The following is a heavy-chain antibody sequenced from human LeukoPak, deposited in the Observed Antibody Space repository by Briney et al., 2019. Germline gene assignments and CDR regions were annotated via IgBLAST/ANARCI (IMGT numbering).Heavy chain of an antibody. V-gene: IGHV3-23*01. CDR2: ISGSGGST. D-gene: IGHD6-6*01. J-gene: IGHJ4*02. CDR3: AKDSREYSSSCIDY. CDR1: GFTFSSYA. Sequence: GGSLRLSCAASGFTFSSYAMSWVRQAPGKGLEWVSAISGSGGSTYYADSVKGRFTISRDNSKNTLYLQMNSLRAEDTAVYYCAKDSREYSSSCIDYWGQGTLVTVSS.